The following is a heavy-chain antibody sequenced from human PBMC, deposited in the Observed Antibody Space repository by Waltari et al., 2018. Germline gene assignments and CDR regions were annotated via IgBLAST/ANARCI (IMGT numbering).Heavy chain of an antibody. D-gene: IGHD4-4*01. V-gene: IGHV4-34*01. CDR3: ARYKRTTRKAGYMDV. Sequence: QVQLQQWGAGLLKPSETLSLTCAVYGGSFSGYSWSWIRQPPGKGLEWIGEINHSGSTNYNPSLKSRVTISVDTSKNQFSLKLSSVTAADTAVYYCARYKRTTRKAGYMDVWGKGTTVTVSS. J-gene: IGHJ6*04. CDR2: INHSGST. CDR1: GGSFSGYS.